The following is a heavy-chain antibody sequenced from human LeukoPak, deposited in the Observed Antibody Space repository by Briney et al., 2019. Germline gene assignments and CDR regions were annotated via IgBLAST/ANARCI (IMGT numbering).Heavy chain of an antibody. J-gene: IGHJ5*02. V-gene: IGHV1-18*01. D-gene: IGHD3-3*01. CDR2: ISAYNGNT. CDR3: ARGPLPWYDFWSGYYTNWFDP. CDR1: GYTFTSYG. Sequence: ASVKVSCKASGYTFTSYGISWVRRAPGQGLEWMGWISAYNGNTNYAQKLQGRVTMTTDTSTSTAYMELRSLRSDDTAVYYCARGPLPWYDFWSGYYTNWFDPWGQGTLVTVSS.